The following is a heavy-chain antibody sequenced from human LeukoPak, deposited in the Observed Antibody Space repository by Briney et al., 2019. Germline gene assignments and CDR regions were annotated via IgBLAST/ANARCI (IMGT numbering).Heavy chain of an antibody. CDR3: ATLPFWSGYNWFDP. Sequence: GASVKVSCKVSGYTLTELSMHWVRQAPGKGLEWMGGFDPEDGETIYAQKFQGRVTMTEDTSTDTAYMELSSLRSEDTAVYYCATLPFWSGYNWFDPWGQGTLVTVSS. D-gene: IGHD3-3*01. CDR1: GYTLTELS. CDR2: FDPEDGET. J-gene: IGHJ5*02. V-gene: IGHV1-24*01.